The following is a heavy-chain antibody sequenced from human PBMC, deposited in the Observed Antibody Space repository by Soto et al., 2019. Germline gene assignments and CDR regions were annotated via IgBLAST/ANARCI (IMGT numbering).Heavy chain of an antibody. CDR2: IYPGDSDT. CDR1: GYSFTSYW. D-gene: IGHD3-16*01. CDR3: ARRGGHYYYYYGMDV. Sequence: GESLKICCKVSGYSFTSYWIGWVRQMPGKGLEWMGIIYPGDSDTRYSPSFQGQVTISADKSIRTAYLQWSSLKASDTAMYYCARRGGHYYYYYGMDVWGQGTTVTVSS. J-gene: IGHJ6*02. V-gene: IGHV5-51*01.